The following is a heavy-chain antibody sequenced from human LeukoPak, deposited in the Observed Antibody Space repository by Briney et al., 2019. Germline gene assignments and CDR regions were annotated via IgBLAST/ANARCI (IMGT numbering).Heavy chain of an antibody. D-gene: IGHD5-24*01. CDR1: GGSISSYY. CDR2: IYTSGST. CDR3: ARQVRDGYNYQYYFDY. V-gene: IGHV4-4*07. Sequence: SETLSLTCTVSGGSISSYYWSWILQPAGKGLEWLGRIYTSGSTNYNPSLKSRVTMSVDTSKNQFSLKLSSVTAADTAVYYCARQVRDGYNYQYYFDYWGQGTLVTVSS. J-gene: IGHJ4*02.